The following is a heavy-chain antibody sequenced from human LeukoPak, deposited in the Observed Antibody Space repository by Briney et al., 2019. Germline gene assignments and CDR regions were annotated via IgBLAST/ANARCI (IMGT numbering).Heavy chain of an antibody. CDR1: LFTFRSAS. V-gene: IGHV3-21*01. Sequence: VGSLRLSCVASLFTFRSASMNCVCQAPETGLELVSSISSSSSYIYYADSVKGRFTISRDNGKNSLYLQMNSLRAEDTAVYYCARYYGSGSFDYWGQGTLVTVSS. CDR2: ISSSSSYI. CDR3: ARYYGSGSFDY. D-gene: IGHD3-10*01. J-gene: IGHJ4*02.